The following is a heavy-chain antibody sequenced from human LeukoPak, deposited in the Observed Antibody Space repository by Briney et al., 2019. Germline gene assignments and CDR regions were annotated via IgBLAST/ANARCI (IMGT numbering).Heavy chain of an antibody. Sequence: SGRSLRLSCAASGFTLSVYGMHWVRQAPGKGLEWVAVISYDGSNKYYADSVKGRFTISRDNSKNTLYLQMNSLRAEDTAVYYCAKDFYYYDSSGHFDAFDIWGQGTMVTVSS. CDR2: ISYDGSNK. CDR1: GFTLSVYG. CDR3: AKDFYYYDSSGHFDAFDI. J-gene: IGHJ3*02. V-gene: IGHV3-30*18. D-gene: IGHD3-22*01.